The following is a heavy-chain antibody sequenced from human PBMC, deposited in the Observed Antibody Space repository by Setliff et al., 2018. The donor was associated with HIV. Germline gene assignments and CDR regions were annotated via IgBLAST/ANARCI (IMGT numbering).Heavy chain of an antibody. Sequence: SETLSLTCAVSGVSISSSNWWTWVRQPPGKGLEWIGGVSHSGSTNYNPSLKSRVTISVDKSKNQFSLKLSSVTAADTAVYYCASAYDDTMYNGLDVWGQGTMVTVSS. V-gene: IGHV4-4*02. CDR3: ASAYDDTMYNGLDV. D-gene: IGHD3-10*02. CDR2: VSHSGST. J-gene: IGHJ3*01. CDR1: GVSISSSNW.